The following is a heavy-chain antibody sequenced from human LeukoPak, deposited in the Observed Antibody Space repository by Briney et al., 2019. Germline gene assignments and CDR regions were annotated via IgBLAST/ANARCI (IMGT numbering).Heavy chain of an antibody. V-gene: IGHV3-73*01. CDR1: GFTFSGST. Sequence: GGSLKLSCAASGFTFSGSTVHWVRQASGRGLEWVGHIRPKANNYATAYAASVKGRFAISRDDSKNTAYLQLNSLKTEDTAVYYCSRHEALPGDYWGQGTLVTVSS. CDR2: IRPKANNYAT. D-gene: IGHD2-21*02. CDR3: SRHEALPGDY. J-gene: IGHJ4*02.